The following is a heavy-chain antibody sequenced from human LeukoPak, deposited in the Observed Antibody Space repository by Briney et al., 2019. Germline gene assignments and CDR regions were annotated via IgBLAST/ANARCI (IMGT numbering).Heavy chain of an antibody. CDR1: GFTFSSYV. CDR3: ARDYYYYYGMDV. V-gene: IGHV3-23*01. J-gene: IGHJ6*02. Sequence: GGSLRLSCAASGFTFSSYVMSWVRQAPGKGLEWVSAISGSGGSTYYADSVKGRFTISRHNSKNTLYLQMNSLRAEDTAVYYCARDYYYYYGMDVWGQGTTVTVSS. CDR2: ISGSGGST.